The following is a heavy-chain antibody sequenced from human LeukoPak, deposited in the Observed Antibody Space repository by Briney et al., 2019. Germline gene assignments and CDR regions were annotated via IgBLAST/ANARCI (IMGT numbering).Heavy chain of an antibody. CDR2: IYYSGTT. J-gene: IGHJ5*02. CDR3: ARGSADTMVRGVIITAWFDP. V-gene: IGHV4-59*12. CDR1: GGSISRYY. D-gene: IGHD3-10*01. Sequence: KPSETLSLTCSVSGGSISRYYWGWIRQPPGKGLEWIGYIYYSGTTNYNPSLKSRVTISVDTPKNQFSLKLSSVTAADTAVYYCARGSADTMVRGVIITAWFDPWGQGTLVTVSS.